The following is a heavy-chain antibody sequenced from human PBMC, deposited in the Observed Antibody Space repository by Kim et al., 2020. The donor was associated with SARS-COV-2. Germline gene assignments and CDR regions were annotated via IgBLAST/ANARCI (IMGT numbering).Heavy chain of an antibody. Sequence: GGSLRLSCTTSGFTFGDYAMSWFRQAPGKGLEWVGFIRSKAYGGTTEYAASVKGRFTISRDGSKSIAFLEMNGLKTEDTAVYYCTREEGGATTDWGQGTLVTVSS. D-gene: IGHD3-16*01. CDR1: GFTFGDYA. V-gene: IGHV3-49*01. CDR2: IRSKAYGGTT. J-gene: IGHJ4*02. CDR3: TREEGGATTD.